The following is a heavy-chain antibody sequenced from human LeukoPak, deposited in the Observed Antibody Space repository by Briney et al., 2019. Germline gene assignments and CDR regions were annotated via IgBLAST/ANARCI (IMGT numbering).Heavy chain of an antibody. V-gene: IGHV4-39*07. CDR1: GGSISSSTYY. D-gene: IGHD6-19*01. CDR2: IYYRGST. CDR3: ARVSGWPSYYYYMDV. J-gene: IGHJ6*03. Sequence: SETLSLTCTVSGGSISSSTYYWGWIRQPPGKGLEWIGNIYYRGSTNYNPSLKSRVTISVDKSKNQFSLKLSSVTAADTAVYYCARVSGWPSYYYYMDVWGKGTTVTVSS.